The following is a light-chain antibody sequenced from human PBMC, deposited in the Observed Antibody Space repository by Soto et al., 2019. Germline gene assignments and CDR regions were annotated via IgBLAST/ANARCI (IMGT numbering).Light chain of an antibody. CDR3: LQDYSYPFT. CDR2: GVS. J-gene: IGKJ2*01. V-gene: IGKV1-39*01. Sequence: DIQMTQSPSSLSASIGDRVTITCRASQSIDTYLSWYQKKPGKAPKLLMFGVSNLESGVPSRISGSGSGTDFTLTITSLEVDDFAAYYCLQDYSYPFTFGQGTKLEIK. CDR1: QSIDTY.